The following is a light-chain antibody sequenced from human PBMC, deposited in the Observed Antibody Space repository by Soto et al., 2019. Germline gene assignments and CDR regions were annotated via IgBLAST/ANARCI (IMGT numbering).Light chain of an antibody. CDR3: QSYDSSLSAVV. Sequence: QSVLTQPPSVSGAPGQWVTISCTGSSSNIGACNDVPWYQQLPGTAPKLIIYGNSNRPSVVTNRFSGSKSGTSASLAITGLEAEDEDDYYCQSYDSSLSAVVFGGGTKLTVL. CDR2: GNS. V-gene: IGLV1-40*01. J-gene: IGLJ2*01. CDR1: SSNIGACND.